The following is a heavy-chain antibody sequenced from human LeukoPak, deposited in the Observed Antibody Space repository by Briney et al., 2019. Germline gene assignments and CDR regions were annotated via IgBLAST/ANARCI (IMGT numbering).Heavy chain of an antibody. Sequence: ASVKVSCKVSGYTXTELSMHWVRQAPGKGLEWMGGFDPEDGETIYAQKFQGRVTMTEDTSTDTAYMELSSLRSEDTAVYYCATGWEPTRYDAFDIWGQGAMVTVSS. V-gene: IGHV1-24*01. CDR3: ATGWEPTRYDAFDI. CDR1: GYTXTELS. D-gene: IGHD1-26*01. CDR2: FDPEDGET. J-gene: IGHJ3*02.